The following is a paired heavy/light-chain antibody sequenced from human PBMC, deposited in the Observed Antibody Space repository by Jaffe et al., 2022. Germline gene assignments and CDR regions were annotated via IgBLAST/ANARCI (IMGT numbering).Heavy chain of an antibody. CDR3: AHSGDWGLHY. J-gene: IGHJ4*02. V-gene: IGHV2-5*02. Sequence: QITLKESGPTLVKPTQTLTLTCTFSGFSLSSSGVGVGWIRQPPGKALEWLAIIYWDDHHRYSPSLRSRLTITKDTSKNQVVLTMTNMDPLDTATYYCAHSGDWGLHYWGQGTLVTVSS. CDR1: GFSLSSSGVG. CDR2: IYWDDHH. D-gene: IGHD7-27*01.
Light chain of an antibody. CDR3: ATWDDSLSGWV. V-gene: IGLV1-47*01. Sequence: QSVLTQSPSASGTPGQRVTISCSGSSSNIGDNNVYWYQQFPGTAPKPLIYRNSQRPSGVPDRFSGSKSGTSASLAISGLRSEDEADYYCATWDDSLSGWVFGGGTKLTVL. CDR1: SSNIGDNN. CDR2: RNS. J-gene: IGLJ3*02.